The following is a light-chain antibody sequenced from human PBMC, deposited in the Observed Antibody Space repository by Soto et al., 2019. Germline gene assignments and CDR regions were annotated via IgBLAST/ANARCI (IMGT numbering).Light chain of an antibody. CDR2: GAS. V-gene: IGKV3-15*01. CDR1: QSVSSN. CDR3: QQYNNWPPWK. J-gene: IGKJ1*01. Sequence: EIVMTQSPAPLSVFPGGKAKLSCSASQSVSSNLAWYQQKPGQAPRLLIYGASTRATRIPARFSGSGSGTEFTLTISSLQSEDFAVYYCQQYNNWPPWKFGKGTKGDIK.